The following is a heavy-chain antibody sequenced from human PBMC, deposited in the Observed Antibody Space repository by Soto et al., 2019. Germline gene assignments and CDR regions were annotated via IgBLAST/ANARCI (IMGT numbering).Heavy chain of an antibody. CDR2: ISAYNGNT. Sequence: QAQLVQSGAEVKKPGASVKVSCKASGYTFTSYGISWVRQAPGQGLEWMGWISAYNGNTNYAKKLPGRVTITTATSTCTAFSERRSMGWEDTAVYFCARDRRLGELSLYEYYFDYWGQGPLVGVSS. J-gene: IGHJ4*01. D-gene: IGHD3-16*02. CDR1: GYTFTSYG. V-gene: IGHV1-18*04. CDR3: ARDRRLGELSLYEYYFDY.